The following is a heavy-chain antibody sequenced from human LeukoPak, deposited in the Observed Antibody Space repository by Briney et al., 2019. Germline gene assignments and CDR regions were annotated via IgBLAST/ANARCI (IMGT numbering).Heavy chain of an antibody. CDR3: ARVGDYDFWSGYSVFGY. CDR2: ISAYNGNT. D-gene: IGHD3-3*01. Sequence: ASVKVSCKASGYTFTSYGISWVRQAPGQGLEWMGWISAYNGNTNYAQKFQGRVTMTRDTSTSTVYMELSSLRSEDTAVYYCARVGDYDFWSGYSVFGYWGQGTLVTVSS. J-gene: IGHJ4*02. V-gene: IGHV1-18*01. CDR1: GYTFTSYG.